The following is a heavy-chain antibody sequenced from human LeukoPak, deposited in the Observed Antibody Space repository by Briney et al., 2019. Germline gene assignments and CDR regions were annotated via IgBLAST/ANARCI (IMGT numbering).Heavy chain of an antibody. CDR2: IKSKTDGGTT. V-gene: IGHV3-15*01. J-gene: IGHJ5*02. D-gene: IGHD3-10*01. CDR3: TRDPDYYYGSGSYL. Sequence: GGSLRLSCAASGFTFSNAWMSWVRQAPGKGLEWVGRIKSKTDGGTTDYAAPVKGRFTISRDDSKSIAYLQMNSLKTKDTAVYYCTRDPDYYYGSGSYLWGQGTLVTVSS. CDR1: GFTFSNAW.